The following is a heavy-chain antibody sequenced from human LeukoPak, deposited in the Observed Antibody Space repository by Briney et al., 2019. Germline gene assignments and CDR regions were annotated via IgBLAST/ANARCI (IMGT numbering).Heavy chain of an antibody. V-gene: IGHV3-30-3*01. CDR3: ARDQLNCSGGSCRNWFDP. Sequence: PGRSLRLSCAASGFTFSSYAMHWVSQAPGKGLEWVAVISYDGSNKYYADSVKGRFTISRDNSKNTLYLQMNSLRAENTAVYYCARDQLNCSGGSCRNWFDPWGQGTLVTVSS. CDR2: ISYDGSNK. CDR1: GFTFSSYA. J-gene: IGHJ5*02. D-gene: IGHD2-15*01.